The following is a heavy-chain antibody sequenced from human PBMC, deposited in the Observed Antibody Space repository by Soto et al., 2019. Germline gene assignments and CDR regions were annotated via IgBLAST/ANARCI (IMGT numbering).Heavy chain of an antibody. CDR1: EFTFSRHG. J-gene: IGHJ6*03. D-gene: IGHD3-10*01. CDR3: ARERTFGDNKHNYMDV. Sequence: VQLVESGGGVVQPGRSLRLSCAASEFTFSRHGMHWVRQAPGKGLQWVGVIWSDGSNELYADSVKGRFIISRDNSKNILYLQMNSLRAEDTAVYYCARERTFGDNKHNYMDVWGTGITVTVSS. CDR2: IWSDGSNE. V-gene: IGHV3-33*01.